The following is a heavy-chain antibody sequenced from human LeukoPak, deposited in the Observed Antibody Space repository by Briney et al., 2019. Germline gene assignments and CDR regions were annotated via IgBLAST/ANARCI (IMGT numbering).Heavy chain of an antibody. Sequence: ASVTVSFKASGYTFINYGISWVRQAPGQGREWMGWISAYNGNTGYVRNLRGRLIITTDTSTITAYMELRSLRSDDTAVYYCARDSIDGSGTYYNDSPDYWGQGTLVTVSS. CDR2: ISAYNGNT. CDR1: GYTFINYG. V-gene: IGHV1-18*01. D-gene: IGHD3-10*01. CDR3: ARDSIDGSGTYYNDSPDY. J-gene: IGHJ4*02.